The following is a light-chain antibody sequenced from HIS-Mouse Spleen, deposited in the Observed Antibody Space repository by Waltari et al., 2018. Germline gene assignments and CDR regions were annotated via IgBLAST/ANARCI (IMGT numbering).Light chain of an antibody. CDR2: SNN. Sequence: QSVLTQPPSASGTPGQRVTISCSGSSSNIGINTVNWYQQLPGTAPNLLIYSNNQRPSGVPDRFSGSKSGTSASLAISGLQSEDEADYYCAAWDDSLKGVFGGGTKLTVL. J-gene: IGLJ3*02. CDR1: SSNIGINT. V-gene: IGLV1-44*01. CDR3: AAWDDSLKGV.